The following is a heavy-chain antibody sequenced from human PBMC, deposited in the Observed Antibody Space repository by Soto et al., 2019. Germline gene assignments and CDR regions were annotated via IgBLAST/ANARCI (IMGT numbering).Heavy chain of an antibody. Sequence: GGSLRLSCAASGFIFSSYAMSWVRQATGKGLEWVSAISGSGTTAYYADSVKGRFTFSRDNSKSTMYLQISSLRAEDTAVYYCAKTTDGWFSAFEIWGQGTMVTVS. D-gene: IGHD6-19*01. CDR2: ISGSGTTA. CDR3: AKTTDGWFSAFEI. J-gene: IGHJ3*02. V-gene: IGHV3-23*01. CDR1: GFIFSSYA.